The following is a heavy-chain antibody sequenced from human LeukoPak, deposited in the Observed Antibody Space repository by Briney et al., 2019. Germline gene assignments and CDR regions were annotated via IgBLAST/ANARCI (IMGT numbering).Heavy chain of an antibody. V-gene: IGHV1-8*01. CDR3: ARVSCSGGSCYQGY. CDR1: GYTFTSYD. D-gene: IGHD2-15*01. CDR2: MNPNSGNT. Sequence: ASVKVSCEAFGYTFTSYDINWVRQATGQGLEWMGWMNPNSGNTGYAQKFKGRVTMTRNTSISTAYIEPSSLRSEDTAVYYCARVSCSGGSCYQGYWGQGTLVTVS. J-gene: IGHJ4*02.